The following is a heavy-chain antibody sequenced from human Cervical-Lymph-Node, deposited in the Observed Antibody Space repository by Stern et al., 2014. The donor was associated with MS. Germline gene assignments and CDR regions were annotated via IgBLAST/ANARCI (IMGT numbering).Heavy chain of an antibody. J-gene: IGHJ6*02. Sequence: VQLVQSGAEVKKPGSSVKVSCKASGGTFSNYATSWGRQAPGQGLEWMGGIVPLFGKPNDAQKFQGRVTITADESTSTAYMDLSSLRSEDTAVYYCASPLTATSVPFGYYGMDVWGQGTTVTVS. V-gene: IGHV1-69*01. CDR1: GGTFSNYA. D-gene: IGHD4-17*01. CDR3: ASPLTATSVPFGYYGMDV. CDR2: IVPLFGKP.